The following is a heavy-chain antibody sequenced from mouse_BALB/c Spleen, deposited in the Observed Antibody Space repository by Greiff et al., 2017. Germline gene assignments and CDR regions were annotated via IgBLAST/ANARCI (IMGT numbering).Heavy chain of an antibody. V-gene: IGHV1S29*02. Sequence: EVQLQQSGPELVKPGASVKISCKASGYTFTDYNMHWVKQSHGKSLEWIGYIYPYNGGTGYNQKFKSKATLTVDNSSSTAYMELRSLTSEDSAVYYCASYRYYYFDYWGQGTTLTVSS. CDR3: ASYRYYYFDY. CDR1: GYTFTDYN. J-gene: IGHJ2*01. D-gene: IGHD2-14*01. CDR2: IYPYNGGT.